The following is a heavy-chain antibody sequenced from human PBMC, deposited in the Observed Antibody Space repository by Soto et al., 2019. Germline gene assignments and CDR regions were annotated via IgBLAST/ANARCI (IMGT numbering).Heavy chain of an antibody. J-gene: IGHJ6*02. CDR3: ARIADCSTTSCSFPSRFHIRGYYYYYGLDV. V-gene: IGHV1-18*01. CDR2: ISAYNGNS. D-gene: IGHD2-2*01. Sequence: QVQLVQSGAEVKKPGASVKVSGKASGYTFTSYGISWVRQAPGQGLEWVGWISAYNGNSNYAQKYHGRVTMTTDTSTNTAYMEMSSLRSDDTAVYYCARIADCSTTSCSFPSRFHIRGYYYYYGLDVWGQGTTVTVSS. CDR1: GYTFTSYG.